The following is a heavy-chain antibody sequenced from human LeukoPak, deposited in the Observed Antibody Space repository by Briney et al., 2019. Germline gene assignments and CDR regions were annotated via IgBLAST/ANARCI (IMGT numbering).Heavy chain of an antibody. CDR1: GFTFSSFT. D-gene: IGHD3-10*01. Sequence: GGSLRLSGAASGFTFSSFTMNWIRQAPGKGLEWVSYISSSGSTIYYADSVKGRFTISRDNAKNSLYLQMNSLRAEDTAVYYCARASHYYGSGSYYTHPGYWGQGTLVTVSS. CDR3: ARASHYYGSGSYYTHPGY. J-gene: IGHJ4*02. V-gene: IGHV3-48*04. CDR2: ISSSGSTI.